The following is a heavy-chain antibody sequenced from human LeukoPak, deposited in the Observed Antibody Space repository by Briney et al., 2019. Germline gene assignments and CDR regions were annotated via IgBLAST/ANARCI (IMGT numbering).Heavy chain of an antibody. V-gene: IGHV1-69*04. CDR3: ARDTENGGDFWSGYSDAFDI. Sequence: PVASVKVSCKASGGTFSSYAISWVRQAPGQGLEWMGRIIPILGIANYAQKFQGRVTITTDESTSTAYMELSSLRSEDTAVYYCARDTENGGDFWSGYSDAFDIWGQGTMVTVSS. CDR2: IIPILGIA. CDR1: GGTFSSYA. D-gene: IGHD3-3*01. J-gene: IGHJ3*02.